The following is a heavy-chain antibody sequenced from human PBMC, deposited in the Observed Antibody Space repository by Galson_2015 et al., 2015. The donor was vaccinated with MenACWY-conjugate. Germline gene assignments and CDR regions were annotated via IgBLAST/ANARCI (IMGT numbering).Heavy chain of an antibody. CDR1: GFTFSTFG. D-gene: IGHD3-3*01. Sequence: SLRLSCAVSGFTFSTFGMSWVHQAPGKGLEWVAAISSSGSRTYYADSVKGRFIISRDNSDNSLYLQMNSLRAEDTAVYYCAKASFGVTIGEVFAFDSWGQGTMITVSS. CDR3: AKASFGVTIGEVFAFDS. J-gene: IGHJ3*01. V-gene: IGHV3-23*05. CDR2: ISSSGSRT.